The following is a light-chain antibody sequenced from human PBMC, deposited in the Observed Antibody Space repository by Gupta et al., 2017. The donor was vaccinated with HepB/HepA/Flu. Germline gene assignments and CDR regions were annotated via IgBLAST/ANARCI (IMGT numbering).Light chain of an antibody. Sequence: EVVMTQSPATLSVSPGERATLSCRASQSVSSNLAWYQQKPGQAPRLLIYGASTRATGIPASFSGSGSGTEFTLTFSSRQSEDFAVYYCQQQSNWPRSFGQGTKLEIK. CDR1: QSVSSN. CDR3: QQQSNWPRS. V-gene: IGKV3-15*01. CDR2: GAS. J-gene: IGKJ2*04.